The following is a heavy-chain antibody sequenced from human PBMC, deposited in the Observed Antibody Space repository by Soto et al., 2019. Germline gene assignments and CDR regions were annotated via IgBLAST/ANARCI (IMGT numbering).Heavy chain of an antibody. J-gene: IGHJ6*02. CDR3: ARGDRGGSGSPASYYYSGLDV. CDR2: VSTRGDIT. CDR1: GRNFNDYA. Sequence: EVQLLESGGDLVQPGGSLRLSCAASGRNFNDYAMTWVRQAPGKGLEWVSSVSTRGDITYYSDAVKGRFTISRDNSKNTLFLHMNSLRDEDTALYYCARGDRGGSGSPASYYYSGLDVWGQGTTVTVSS. V-gene: IGHV3-23*01. D-gene: IGHD3-10*01.